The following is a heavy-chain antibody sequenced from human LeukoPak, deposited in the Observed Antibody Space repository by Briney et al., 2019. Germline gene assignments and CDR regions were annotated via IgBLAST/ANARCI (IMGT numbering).Heavy chain of an antibody. D-gene: IGHD4-17*01. Sequence: GAPVKVSCKASGYTFTSYGISWVRQAPGQGLEWMGWISAYNGNTNYAQKLQGRVTMTTDTSTSTAYMELRSLRSDDTAVYYCARGGFTVTLVPTPDTVNWFDPWGQGTLVTVSS. CDR2: ISAYNGNT. V-gene: IGHV1-18*01. J-gene: IGHJ5*02. CDR1: GYTFTSYG. CDR3: ARGGFTVTLVPTPDTVNWFDP.